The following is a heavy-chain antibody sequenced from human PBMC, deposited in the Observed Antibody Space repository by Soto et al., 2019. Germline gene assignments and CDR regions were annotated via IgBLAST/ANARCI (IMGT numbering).Heavy chain of an antibody. CDR2: MNPNSGNT. V-gene: IGHV1-8*01. CDR1: GYTFTSYD. CDR3: ARGGPLAVAGNG. D-gene: IGHD6-19*01. Sequence: VSVKVSCKASGYTFTSYDISWVRQATGQGLEWMGWMNPNSGNTGYAQKFQGRVTMTRSTSISTAYMELSSLRSEDTAVYYCARGGPLAVAGNGWGQGTLVTVSS. J-gene: IGHJ4*02.